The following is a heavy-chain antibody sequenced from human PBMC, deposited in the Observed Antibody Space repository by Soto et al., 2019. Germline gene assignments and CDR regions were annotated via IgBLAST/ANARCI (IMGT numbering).Heavy chain of an antibody. CDR1: GFTFGTTD. Sequence: QLLQSGGGLVQPGGSLTLSCAASGFTFGTTDMSWVRQAPGEGLEWVSTIDGSGGITYYADSAKGRFTISRDNSRNTVYLQMNSLRGDDTALYYCVKNSGWFNTWGQGARVTVSS. CDR2: IDGSGGIT. D-gene: IGHD3-10*01. V-gene: IGHV3-23*01. J-gene: IGHJ5*02. CDR3: VKNSGWFNT.